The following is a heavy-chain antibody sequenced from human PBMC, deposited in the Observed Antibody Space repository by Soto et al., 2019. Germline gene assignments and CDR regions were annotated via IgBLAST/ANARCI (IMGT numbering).Heavy chain of an antibody. CDR2: ISGSGGST. D-gene: IGHD2-15*01. CDR1: GFTFSSYA. V-gene: IGHV3-23*01. CDR3: ARSEYCSGGTCYSLSPYYFDY. Sequence: PGGSLRLSCAASGFTFSSYAMSWVRQAPGKGLERDSSISGSGGSTYYADSVKGRFTISRDNSKNTLYLKMNSLRAEDTTVYYCARSEYCSGGTCYSLSPYYFDYWGQGTLVTVSS. J-gene: IGHJ4*02.